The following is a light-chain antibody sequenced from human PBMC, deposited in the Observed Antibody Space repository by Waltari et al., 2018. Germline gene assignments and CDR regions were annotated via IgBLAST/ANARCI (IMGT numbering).Light chain of an antibody. V-gene: IGKV1-39*01. CDR1: QSISIY. J-gene: IGKJ4*01. CDR2: TAS. CDR3: QQNYNTPNT. Sequence: IYMTQSPSSLSASVGDRVTITCRASQSISIYLNWYQQEPGKAPKFLISTASTLESGVPSMFSGSGSGTDFTLTITSLQPEDSATYYCQQNYNTPNTFGGGTKVEIK.